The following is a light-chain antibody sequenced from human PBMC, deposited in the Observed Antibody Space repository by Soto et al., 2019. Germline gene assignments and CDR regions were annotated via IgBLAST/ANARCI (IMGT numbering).Light chain of an antibody. CDR1: QSVSSNY. J-gene: IGKJ4*01. CDR3: QQYGSSPRT. CDR2: DTS. V-gene: IGKV3-20*01. Sequence: EIVLTQSPGTLSLSPGERAILSCRASQSVSSNYLAWYQRKPGQAPRLLIYDTSSRATGVPDRFSGSGSGRDFTLTISRMEPEDFAVFFCQQYGSSPRTFGGGTKVEIK.